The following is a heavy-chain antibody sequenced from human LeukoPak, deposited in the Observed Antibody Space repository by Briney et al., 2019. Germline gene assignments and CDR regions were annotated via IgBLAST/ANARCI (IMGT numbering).Heavy chain of an antibody. CDR2: INPNSGGT. V-gene: IGHV1-2*02. D-gene: IGHD3-22*01. J-gene: IGHJ4*02. Sequence: GASVKVSCKASGYTFTGYYMHWVRQAPGQGLEWMGWINPNSGGTNYAQKFQGRVTMTRDTSISTAYMELSRLRSDDTAVYYCARDPPRRYYYDNSAHQDAYWGQGTLVTVSS. CDR1: GYTFTGYY. CDR3: ARDPPRRYYYDNSAHQDAY.